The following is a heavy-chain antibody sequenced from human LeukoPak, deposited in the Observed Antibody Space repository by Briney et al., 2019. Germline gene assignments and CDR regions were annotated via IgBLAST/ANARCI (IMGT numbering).Heavy chain of an antibody. D-gene: IGHD2-2*01. Sequence: SETLSLTCTVSGVSISSYYWSWIRQPPGKGLEWIGYIYYSGSTNYNPSLKSRVTISVDRSKNQFSLKLSSVTAADTAVYYCARSSVVVPAAIYWGQGTLVTVSS. CDR3: ARSSVVVPAAIY. J-gene: IGHJ4*02. CDR1: GVSISSYY. CDR2: IYYSGST. V-gene: IGHV4-59*12.